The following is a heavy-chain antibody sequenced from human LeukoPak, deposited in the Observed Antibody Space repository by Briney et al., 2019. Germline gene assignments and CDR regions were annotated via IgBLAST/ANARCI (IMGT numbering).Heavy chain of an antibody. D-gene: IGHD2-15*01. CDR2: ISFSHHT. J-gene: IGHJ4*02. Sequence: GGSLRLSCAASGFTFTDHYMSWIRQAPGKGLEWISYISFSHHTNYADSVKGRFTISRDDARNSLFLQMNSLRAEDTAVYYCAKDLGVSVVVVGATDYWGQGTLVTVSS. CDR3: AKDLGVSVVVVGATDY. V-gene: IGHV3-11*05. CDR1: GFTFTDHY.